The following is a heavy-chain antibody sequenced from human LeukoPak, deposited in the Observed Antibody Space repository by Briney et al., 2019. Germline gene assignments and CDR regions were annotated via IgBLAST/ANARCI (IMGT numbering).Heavy chain of an antibody. CDR3: ARAPYCIGGSCRFDY. Sequence: GGSLRLSCAVSGFTSSSYWMSWVRQAPGKGLEWVANIKQDGSEKYYVDSVKGRFTISRDNAKNSLYLQMNNLRAEDTAVYYCARAPYCIGGSCRFDYWGQGTLVTVSS. CDR2: IKQDGSEK. D-gene: IGHD2-15*01. CDR1: GFTSSSYW. V-gene: IGHV3-7*03. J-gene: IGHJ4*02.